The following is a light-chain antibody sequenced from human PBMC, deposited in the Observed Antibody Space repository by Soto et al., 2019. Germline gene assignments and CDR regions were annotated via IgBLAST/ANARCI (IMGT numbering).Light chain of an antibody. CDR2: GTS. CDR3: QSYDFTLGVFWL. CDR1: ASNIGANYD. Sequence: QSVLTQPPSVSGAPGQRVTISCTGGASNIGANYDVHWYQQLPGTAPKLLIYGTSNRPSGVPDRFSGSKSGTSASLAITGLQAEDEAHYFCQSYDFTLGVFWLFGGGTKLTVL. J-gene: IGLJ3*02. V-gene: IGLV1-40*01.